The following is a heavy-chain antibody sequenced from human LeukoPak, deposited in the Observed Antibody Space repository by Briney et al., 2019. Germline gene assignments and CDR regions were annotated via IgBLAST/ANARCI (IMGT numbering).Heavy chain of an antibody. V-gene: IGHV3-30*02. CDR3: ARAPNIAAVDY. J-gene: IGHJ4*02. Sequence: PGGSLRLPCETSGFTFNNYAMHWVRRAPGKGLEWVAYTRYDGSSAYYADLVKGRFTISRDNSKNTLYLQMNSLRAEDTAVYYCARAPNIAAVDYWGQGTLVTVSS. CDR1: GFTFNNYA. D-gene: IGHD6-13*01. CDR2: TRYDGSSA.